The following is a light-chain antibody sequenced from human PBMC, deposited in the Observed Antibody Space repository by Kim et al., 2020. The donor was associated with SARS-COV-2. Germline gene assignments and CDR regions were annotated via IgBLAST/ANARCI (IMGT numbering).Light chain of an antibody. CDR1: EDVRGD. Sequence: SQGDRAPPSCTPSEDVRGDVDWYQQRPGEAPTLLIYDASTRATDIPARISGSVSGTEFSLTITSLQSEDCAIYYCQQYHSRPPWTFGQGTKVDIK. V-gene: IGKV3-15*01. J-gene: IGKJ1*01. CDR2: DAS. CDR3: QQYHSRPPWT.